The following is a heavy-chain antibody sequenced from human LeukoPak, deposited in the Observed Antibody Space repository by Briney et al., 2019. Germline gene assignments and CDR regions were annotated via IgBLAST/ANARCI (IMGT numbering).Heavy chain of an antibody. J-gene: IGHJ4*02. CDR3: ARGRRITMVRGVNLRPGSRFDY. CDR1: GGSFSGYY. CDR2: INHSGST. Sequence: SETLSLTCAVYGGSFSGYYWGWIRQPPGKGLEWIGEINHSGSTNYNPSLKSRVTISVDTSKNQFSLKLSSVTAADTAVYYCARGRRITMVRGVNLRPGSRFDYWGQGTLVTVSS. V-gene: IGHV4-34*01. D-gene: IGHD3-10*01.